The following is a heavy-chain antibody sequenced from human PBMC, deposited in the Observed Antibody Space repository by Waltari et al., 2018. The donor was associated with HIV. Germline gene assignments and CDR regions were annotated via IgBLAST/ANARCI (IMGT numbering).Heavy chain of an antibody. CDR3: ARDDYDFWSGPRRDKNYGMDV. V-gene: IGHV3-74*01. D-gene: IGHD3-3*01. J-gene: IGHJ6*02. CDR2: INGEGGDA. Sequence: LVQSGGGLVQPGGSLRLSCAASGFSFSDYWMHWVRQSPWKGLEWGVRINGEGGDANYADSGKGRFTVSRDNAKNTLFLEMSSLRVEDTAGYYCARDDYDFWSGPRRDKNYGMDVWGQGTAVTVSS. CDR1: GFSFSDYW.